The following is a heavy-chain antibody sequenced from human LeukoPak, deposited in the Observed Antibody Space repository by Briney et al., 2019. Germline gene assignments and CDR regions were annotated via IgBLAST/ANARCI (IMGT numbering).Heavy chain of an antibody. J-gene: IGHJ4*02. CDR1: GYTFTSYG. CDR2: ISAYNGNT. Sequence: ASVKVSCKASGYTFTSYGISWVRQAPGQGLEWMGWISAYNGNTNYAQKFQGRVTMTRDTSTSTVYMELSSLRSEDTAVYYCARVRYCGGDCYSQVFDYWGQGTLVTVSS. CDR3: ARVRYCGGDCYSQVFDY. D-gene: IGHD2-21*02. V-gene: IGHV1-18*01.